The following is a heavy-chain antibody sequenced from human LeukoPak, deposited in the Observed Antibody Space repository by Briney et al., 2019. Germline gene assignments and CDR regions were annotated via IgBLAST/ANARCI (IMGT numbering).Heavy chain of an antibody. CDR1: GFTVSRNY. CDR2: IYSGGST. D-gene: IGHD3-22*01. CDR3: ARLYYYDMSYFDY. J-gene: IGHJ4*02. V-gene: IGHV3-53*01. Sequence: GGSLRLSCAASGFTVSRNYMSWVRQAPGKGLEWVSVIYSGGSTYYADSVKGRFTISRDNSKNTLYLQMNSLRAEDTAVYYCARLYYYDMSYFDYWGQGTLVTVSS.